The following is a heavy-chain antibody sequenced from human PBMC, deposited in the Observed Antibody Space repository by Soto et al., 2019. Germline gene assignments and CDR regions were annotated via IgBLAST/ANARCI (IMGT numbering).Heavy chain of an antibody. V-gene: IGHV1-46*01. D-gene: IGHD1-1*01. CDR1: GYTFTSYY. Sequence: ASVKVSCKASGYTFTSYYMHWVRQAPGQGLEWMGIINPSGGSTSYAQKFQGRVTMTRDTSTSTVYMELSSLRSEDTAVYYCAKDTTEGPYVFDFWGKGTRVTVS. CDR3: AKDTTEGPYVFDF. CDR2: INPSGGST. J-gene: IGHJ3*01.